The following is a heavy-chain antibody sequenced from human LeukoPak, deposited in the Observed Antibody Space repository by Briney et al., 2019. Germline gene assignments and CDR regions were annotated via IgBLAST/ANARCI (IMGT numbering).Heavy chain of an antibody. V-gene: IGHV1-46*01. D-gene: IGHD3-10*01. CDR1: GYTFTSYY. CDR3: ARGPNVLLWFGEFLYY. CDR2: INPSGGST. J-gene: IGHJ4*02. Sequence: ASVKVPCKASGYTFTSYYMHWVRQAPGQGLEWMGIINPSGGSTSYAQKFQGRVTMTRDTSTSTVYMELSSLRSEDTAVYYCARGPNVLLWFGEFLYYWGQGTLVTVSS.